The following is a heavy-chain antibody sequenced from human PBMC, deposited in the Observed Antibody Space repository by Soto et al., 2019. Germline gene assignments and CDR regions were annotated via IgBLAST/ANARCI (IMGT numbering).Heavy chain of an antibody. J-gene: IGHJ6*03. CDR3: ARGYQQLAPYYYYYYMDV. Sequence: QVQLQESGPGLVKPSETLSLTCTVSGGSISSYYWSWIRQPPGKGLEWIGYIYYSGSTNYNPSLKSRVTISVDTSKNQFSLKLSSVTAADTAVYHCARGYQQLAPYYYYYYMDVWGKGTTVTVSS. D-gene: IGHD6-13*01. CDR1: GGSISSYY. CDR2: IYYSGST. V-gene: IGHV4-59*01.